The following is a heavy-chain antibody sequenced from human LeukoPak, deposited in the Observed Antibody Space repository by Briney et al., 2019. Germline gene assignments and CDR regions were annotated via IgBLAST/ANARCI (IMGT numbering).Heavy chain of an antibody. V-gene: IGHV3-21*01. J-gene: IGHJ4*02. CDR3: ARDYYDSSGYYRNDY. D-gene: IGHD3-22*01. Sequence: GRSLRLSCAASGFTFSSYSMNWVRQAPGKGLEWVSSISSSSSYIYYADSVKGRFTISRDNAKNSLYLQMNSLRAEDTAVYYCARDYYDSSGYYRNDYWGQGTLVTVSS. CDR1: GFTFSSYS. CDR2: ISSSSSYI.